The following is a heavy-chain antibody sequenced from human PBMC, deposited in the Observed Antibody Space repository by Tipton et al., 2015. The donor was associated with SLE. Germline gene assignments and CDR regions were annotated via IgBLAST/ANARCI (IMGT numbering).Heavy chain of an antibody. Sequence: TLSPTCNVSGVSITSGGYYWSWIRQRPGTGPEWIGTVYYNVRTYDNPSLKSRMTMSLDTSKNQLSLNLSSMTAADTTVYYCARDGAVDATGSWGQGTLVTVSS. V-gene: IGHV4-31*03. D-gene: IGHD6-19*01. J-gene: IGHJ5*02. CDR3: ARDGAVDATGS. CDR2: VYYNVRT. CDR1: GVSITSGGYY.